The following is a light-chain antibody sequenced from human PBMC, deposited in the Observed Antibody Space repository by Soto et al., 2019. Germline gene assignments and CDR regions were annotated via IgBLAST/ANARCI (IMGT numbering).Light chain of an antibody. V-gene: IGKV3-20*01. CDR1: QSVSSSY. CDR2: GAS. J-gene: IGKJ1*01. CDR3: QQYGSLWT. Sequence: EMVLTQSPGTLSLSPGERATLSCRASQSVSSSYFAWYQQKPGQAPRLLIYGASSRATGIPDRFSGSGSGTDFTLTICRLEPEDFAVYYCQQYGSLWTFGQGTKVDIK.